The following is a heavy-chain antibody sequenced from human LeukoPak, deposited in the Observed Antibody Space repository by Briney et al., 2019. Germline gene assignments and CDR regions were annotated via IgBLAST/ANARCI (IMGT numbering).Heavy chain of an antibody. V-gene: IGHV1-2*02. CDR3: ARVWLSTRPY. Sequence: GASVKVSCKASGHTFTGYYMHWVRQAPGQGLEWMGWINPNSGGTNYAQKFQGRVTMTRDTSISTAYMELSRLRSDDTAVYYCARVWLSTRPYWGQGTLVTVSS. J-gene: IGHJ4*02. D-gene: IGHD3-22*01. CDR1: GHTFTGYY. CDR2: INPNSGGT.